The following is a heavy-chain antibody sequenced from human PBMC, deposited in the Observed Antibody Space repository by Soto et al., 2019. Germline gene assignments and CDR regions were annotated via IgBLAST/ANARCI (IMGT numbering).Heavy chain of an antibody. CDR2: INPIVSMS. J-gene: IGHJ4*02. Sequence: QVQRVQSGTEVKKPGSSVKVSCKASGDTFSFYTITWVRQAPGLGLEWVGRINPIVSMSNYAQKFQGRVSMTADKSTSTAYMELRSLRPDDTAMYFCAASYGSGYRAFDYWGQGALVIVSS. V-gene: IGHV1-69*02. CDR1: GDTFSFYT. D-gene: IGHD3-10*01. CDR3: AASYGSGYRAFDY.